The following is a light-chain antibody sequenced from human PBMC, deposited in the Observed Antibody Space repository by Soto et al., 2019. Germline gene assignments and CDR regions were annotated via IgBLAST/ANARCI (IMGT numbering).Light chain of an antibody. CDR2: DTS. CDR3: HRYTNLPLT. Sequence: EIVRTQSPATLSVSPGERATLSCMASQGIGDTLAWYQQKPGQTPRLLIYDTSTRATGVPARFSGSRPGAQLTRTNNSLQSEDFAVYCCHRYTNLPLTLGGGTKV. J-gene: IGKJ4*01. CDR1: QGIGDT. V-gene: IGKV3-15*01.